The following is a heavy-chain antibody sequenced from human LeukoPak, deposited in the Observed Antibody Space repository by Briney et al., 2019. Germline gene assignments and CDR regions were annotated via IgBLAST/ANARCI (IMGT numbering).Heavy chain of an antibody. Sequence: PGGSLRLSCAASGFTFSSYSMKWVRQTPGTGLGWVSSISSSSSYIYYADSVKGRFTISRDNAKNSLSLQMNSLRAEDAAVYYCARDYRRASGTYDCWGQGTLVTVSS. CDR3: ARDYRRASGTYDC. J-gene: IGHJ4*02. D-gene: IGHD1-26*01. V-gene: IGHV3-21*01. CDR2: ISSSSSYI. CDR1: GFTFSSYS.